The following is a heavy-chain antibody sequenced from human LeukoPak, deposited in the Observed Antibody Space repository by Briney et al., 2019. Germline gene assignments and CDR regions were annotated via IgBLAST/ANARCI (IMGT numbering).Heavy chain of an antibody. Sequence: SQTLSLTCAISGDSVSSSNVGWHWVRQSPSSGLEWLGRTYYRSKWYNDYAVSVQSRVTINPDTSKNQSSLQLNSVTPEDTAVYFCARDFNCALDAWGQGSLVTVSS. CDR2: TYYRSKWYN. D-gene: IGHD1-1*01. J-gene: IGHJ5*02. V-gene: IGHV6-1*01. CDR1: GDSVSSSNVG. CDR3: ARDFNCALDA.